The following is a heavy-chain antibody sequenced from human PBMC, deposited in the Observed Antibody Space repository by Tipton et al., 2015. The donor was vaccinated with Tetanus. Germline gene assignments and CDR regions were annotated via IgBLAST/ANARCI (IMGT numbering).Heavy chain of an antibody. J-gene: IGHJ5*02. D-gene: IGHD6-13*01. V-gene: IGHV3-30-3*01. CDR1: GFTVSSNY. CDR3: ARTYSSSWTNWFDP. Sequence: SLRLSCAASGFTVSSNYMSWVRQAPGKGLEWVAVISYDGSNKYYADSVKGRFTISRDNSKNTLYLQMNSLRAEDTAVYYCARTYSSSWTNWFDPWGQGTLVTVSS. CDR2: ISYDGSNK.